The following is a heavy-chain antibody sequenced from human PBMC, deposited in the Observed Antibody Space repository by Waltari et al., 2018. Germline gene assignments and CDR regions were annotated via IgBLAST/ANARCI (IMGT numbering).Heavy chain of an antibody. CDR1: GFTFSSYG. D-gene: IGHD2-15*01. V-gene: IGHV3-30*03. CDR3: ATDRGYCSGGSCYPRYYFDY. CDR2: ISYDGSNK. J-gene: IGHJ4*02. Sequence: QVQLVESGGGVVQPGRSLRLTCAASGFTFSSYGMHWVRQAPGKGLVWVAVISYDGSNKYHADSVKCRFTISRDNSKNTLYLQMNSLRAEDTAVYYCATDRGYCSGGSCYPRYYFDYWGQGTLVTVSS.